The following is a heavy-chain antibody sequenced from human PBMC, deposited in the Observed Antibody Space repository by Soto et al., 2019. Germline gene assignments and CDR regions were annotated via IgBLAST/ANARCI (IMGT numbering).Heavy chain of an antibody. Sequence: QITLKESGPTLVKPTQTLRLTCTFSGFSLSTSGVGVGWIRQPPGKALEWLALIYWNDDGRYSPSLKSRLTINKDTSKNQLVLTMTNMDPVDTATYYCALRGFCTGDNCYSAWGQGTLVIVSS. J-gene: IGHJ5*02. V-gene: IGHV2-5*01. D-gene: IGHD2-15*01. CDR2: IYWNDDG. CDR3: ALRGFCTGDNCYSA. CDR1: GFSLSTSGVG.